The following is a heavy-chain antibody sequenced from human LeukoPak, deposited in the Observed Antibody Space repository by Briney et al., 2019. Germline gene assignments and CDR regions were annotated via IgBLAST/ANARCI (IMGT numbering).Heavy chain of an antibody. CDR3: TRALRIAVAGTQYYFVF. J-gene: IGHJ4*02. CDR1: GFTFGDYA. Sequence: GGSLRLSCTASGFTFGDYAMSWVRQAPGKGLEWVAFIRRKTYTGTTEYAASVKGRFTNSRDDSKGLAYLQMNSLKTEDTAVYYCTRALRIAVAGTQYYFVFWGQGTLVTVSS. CDR2: IRRKTYTGTT. D-gene: IGHD6-19*01. V-gene: IGHV3-49*04.